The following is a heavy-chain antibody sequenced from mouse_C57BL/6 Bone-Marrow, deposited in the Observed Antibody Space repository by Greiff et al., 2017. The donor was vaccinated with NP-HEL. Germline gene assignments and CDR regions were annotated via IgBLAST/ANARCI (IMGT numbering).Heavy chain of an antibody. CDR2: ISSGGSYT. V-gene: IGHV5-6*01. J-gene: IGHJ4*01. Sequence: EVKVVESGGDLVKPGGSLKLSCAASGFTFSSYGMSWVRQTPDKRLEWVATISSGGSYTYYPDSVKGRFTISRDNAKNTLYLQMSSLKSEDTAMYYCARHYGSRRYYYAMDYWGQGTSVTVSS. D-gene: IGHD1-1*01. CDR1: GFTFSSYG. CDR3: ARHYGSRRYYYAMDY.